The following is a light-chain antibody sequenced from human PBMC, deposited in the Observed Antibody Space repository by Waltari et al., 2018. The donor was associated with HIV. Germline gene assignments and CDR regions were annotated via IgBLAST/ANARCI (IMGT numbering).Light chain of an antibody. CDR2: RDS. Sequence: SYELTQPLSVSVALGPTARITCGGNNIGSKNVHWYQHKTGLAPVLVIYRDSNRPPGIPERFSAPTSGNTATLTISRAQAGDEADYYCQVWDSSTGVFGGGTKLTVL. CDR1: NIGSKN. CDR3: QVWDSSTGV. J-gene: IGLJ2*01. V-gene: IGLV3-9*01.